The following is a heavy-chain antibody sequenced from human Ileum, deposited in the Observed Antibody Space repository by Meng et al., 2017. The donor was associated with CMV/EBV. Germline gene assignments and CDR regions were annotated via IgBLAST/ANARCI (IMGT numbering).Heavy chain of an antibody. Sequence: ASGFTFNSYAMHWVRQAPGKGLEWVALMSYDGGNIQYADSVKGRFTISRENSKNMVYLQVNSLRAEDAAVYYCARGNGSGSYLIDYWGQGTLVTVSS. J-gene: IGHJ4*02. CDR2: MSYDGGNI. CDR1: GFTFNSYA. V-gene: IGHV3-30-3*01. D-gene: IGHD3-10*01. CDR3: ARGNGSGSYLIDY.